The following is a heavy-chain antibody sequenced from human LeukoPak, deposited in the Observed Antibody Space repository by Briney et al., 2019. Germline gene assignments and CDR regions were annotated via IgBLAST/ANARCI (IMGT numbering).Heavy chain of an antibody. CDR3: ARGHSSGWYNYFDY. Sequence: GGSLRLSCAASGFTFSSYWMSWVRQAPGKGLEWVSGINWNGRSTGYADSVKGRFTISRDNAKNSLYLQMNSLRAEDTALYYCARGHSSGWYNYFDYWGQGTLVTVSS. D-gene: IGHD6-19*01. J-gene: IGHJ4*02. V-gene: IGHV3-20*04. CDR1: GFTFSSYW. CDR2: INWNGRST.